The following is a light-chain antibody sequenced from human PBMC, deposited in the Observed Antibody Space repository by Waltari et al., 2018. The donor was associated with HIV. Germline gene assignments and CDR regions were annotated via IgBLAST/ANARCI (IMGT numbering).Light chain of an antibody. J-gene: IGLJ2*01. Sequence: SSELTQDPAVSVALGQTVRITCQGDSLRSYYASWYQKKPGQDPVLVIYGKNNRPSGIPDRFSGSSTGNPASLTIAGAQAEGEADYYINSRDSGGNHVVFGGGTKLTVL. CDR1: SLRSYY. V-gene: IGLV3-19*01. CDR2: GKN. CDR3: NSRDSGGNHVV.